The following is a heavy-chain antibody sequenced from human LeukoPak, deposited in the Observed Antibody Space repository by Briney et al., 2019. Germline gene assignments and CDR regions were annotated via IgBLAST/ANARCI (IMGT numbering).Heavy chain of an antibody. Sequence: SETLSLTCAVYGGSFSGYYWSWIRQPPGKGLEWIGEINHSGSTNYNPSLKSRVTISVDTSKNQFSLKLSSVTAADTAVYYCARGPYCSGGSCYEDDAFGIWGQGTMVTVSS. J-gene: IGHJ3*02. V-gene: IGHV4-34*01. CDR1: GGSFSGYY. D-gene: IGHD2-15*01. CDR2: INHSGST. CDR3: ARGPYCSGGSCYEDDAFGI.